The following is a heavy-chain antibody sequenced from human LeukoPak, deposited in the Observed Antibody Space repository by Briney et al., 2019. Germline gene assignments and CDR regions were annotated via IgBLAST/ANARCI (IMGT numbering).Heavy chain of an antibody. CDR2: ISSNGGST. V-gene: IGHV3-64*01. D-gene: IGHD3-22*01. CDR3: ARAVYYYDSSGYPLNYFDY. Sequence: PGGSLRLSCAASGFTFSSYAMHWVRQAPGKGLEYVSAISSNGGSTYYANSVKGRFTISRDNSKNTLYLQMGSLRAEDMAVYYCARAVYYYDSSGYPLNYFDYWGQGTLVTVSS. J-gene: IGHJ4*02. CDR1: GFTFSSYA.